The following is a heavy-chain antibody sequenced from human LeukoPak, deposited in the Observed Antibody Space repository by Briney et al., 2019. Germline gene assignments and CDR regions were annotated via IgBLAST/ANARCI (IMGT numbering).Heavy chain of an antibody. J-gene: IGHJ4*02. CDR1: GGSLSGYS. Sequence: SETLSLICTLYGGSLSGYSWTWIRQPPGEGLEWIGEIKHSGGTNYNPSLKSRVTISVDTSKNQFSLKLSSVTAADTAVYYCARGELRYFDWLPWGQGTLVTVSS. CDR3: ARGELRYFDWLP. CDR2: IKHSGGT. D-gene: IGHD3-9*01. V-gene: IGHV4-34*01.